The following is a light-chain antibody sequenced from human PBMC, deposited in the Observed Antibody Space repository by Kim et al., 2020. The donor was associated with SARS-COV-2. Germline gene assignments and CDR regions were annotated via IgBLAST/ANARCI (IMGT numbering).Light chain of an antibody. V-gene: IGLV1-40*01. CDR3: QSYDSSLSALYV. Sequence: VTSSCTGSAPSIGAGYDVHWYQHLPGTAPNLLLYGNSNRPSGVPDRFSGSKSGTSASLAITGLQAEDEADYYCQSYDSSLSALYVFGTGTKVTVL. J-gene: IGLJ1*01. CDR2: GNS. CDR1: APSIGAGYD.